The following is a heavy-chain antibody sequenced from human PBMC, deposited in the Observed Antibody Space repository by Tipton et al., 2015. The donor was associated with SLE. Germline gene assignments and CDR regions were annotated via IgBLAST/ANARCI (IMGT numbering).Heavy chain of an antibody. V-gene: IGHV7-4-1*02. CDR3: ARSVSSGYIDAFDI. Sequence: QLVQSGSELKKPGASVKVSCKASGCTFTSYAMNWVRQAPGQGLEWMGWINTNTGNPTYAQGFTGRFVFSLDTSVSTAYLQISSLKAEDTAVYYCARSVSSGYIDAFDIWGQGTMVTVSS. D-gene: IGHD3-22*01. J-gene: IGHJ3*02. CDR1: GCTFTSYA. CDR2: INTNTGNP.